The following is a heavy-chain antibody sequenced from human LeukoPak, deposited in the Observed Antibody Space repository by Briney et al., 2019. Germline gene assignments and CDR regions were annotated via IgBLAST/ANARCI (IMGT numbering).Heavy chain of an antibody. D-gene: IGHD1-26*01. CDR3: ARDRSGSYLPRGWFDP. V-gene: IGHV1-69*06. J-gene: IGHJ5*02. Sequence: SVKVSCKASGGTFSSYAISWVRQAPGQGLEWMGGIIPIFGTANYAQKFQGRVTITADKSTSTAYMELSSLRSEDTAVYYCARDRSGSYLPRGWFDPWGQGTLVTVSS. CDR2: IIPIFGTA. CDR1: GGTFSSYA.